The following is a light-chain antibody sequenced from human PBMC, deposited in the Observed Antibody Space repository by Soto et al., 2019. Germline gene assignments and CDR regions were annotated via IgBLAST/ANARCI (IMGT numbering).Light chain of an antibody. Sequence: QSVLTQPASVSGSPGQSIAISCTGTSSDVGGYNYVSWYQPHPGKTPNLMIYDVSNRPSGVSNRFSGSKSGNTASLTISGLQAEDEADYYCSSYASSSTGVFGGGTKLTVL. CDR3: SSYASSSTGV. V-gene: IGLV2-14*01. J-gene: IGLJ3*02. CDR1: SSDVGGYNY. CDR2: DVS.